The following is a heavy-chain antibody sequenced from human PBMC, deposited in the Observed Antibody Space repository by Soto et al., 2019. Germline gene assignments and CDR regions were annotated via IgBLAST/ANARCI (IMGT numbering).Heavy chain of an antibody. CDR3: ARRSRRSMDTDYYGMDV. CDR2: IIPIFGTA. J-gene: IGHJ6*02. V-gene: IGHV1-69*01. Sequence: QVQLVQSGAEVKKPGSSVKVSCKASGGAFSSYAISWVRQAPGQGLEWMGGIIPIFGTANYAQKFQGRVTITADESTSTAYMELSSLRTEDTAVYYCARRSRRSMDTDYYGMDVWGQGTTVTVSS. CDR1: GGAFSSYA.